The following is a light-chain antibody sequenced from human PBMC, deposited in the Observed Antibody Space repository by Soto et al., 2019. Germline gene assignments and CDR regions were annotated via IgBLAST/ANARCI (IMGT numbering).Light chain of an antibody. CDR2: YYSDSDK. CDR1: SDINVGGYN. CDR3: MIWPSNSVV. Sequence: QLVLTQPPSSSASPGESARLTCTLPSDINVGGYNIYWYQQKPGSPPRYLLYYYSDSDKGQGSGVPSRFSGSKDASANTGILLISGLQSEDEGDYYCMIWPSNSVVFGGGTKLTVL. J-gene: IGLJ2*01. V-gene: IGLV5-37*01.